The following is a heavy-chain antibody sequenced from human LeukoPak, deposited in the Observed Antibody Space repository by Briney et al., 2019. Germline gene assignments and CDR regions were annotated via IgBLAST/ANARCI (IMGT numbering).Heavy chain of an antibody. CDR3: ARDCITTECHDAFDI. CDR2: IYSGGST. J-gene: IGHJ3*02. D-gene: IGHD3-10*01. CDR1: GFTCSSYW. Sequence: GGSLRLSCAASGFTCSSYWMSWVRQAPGKGLEWVSVIYSGGSTYYADSVKGRFTISRDNSKNTLYLQMNSLRAEDTAVYYCARDCITTECHDAFDIWGQGTMVTVSS. V-gene: IGHV3-66*01.